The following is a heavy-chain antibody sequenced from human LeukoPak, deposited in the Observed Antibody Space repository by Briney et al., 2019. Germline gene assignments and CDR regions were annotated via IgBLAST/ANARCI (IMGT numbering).Heavy chain of an antibody. V-gene: IGHV4-4*07. J-gene: IGHJ6*02. D-gene: IGHD1-26*01. CDR1: GGSISSYY. Sequence: SETLSLTCTVSGGSISSYYWSWSRLPAGKGLGWMGRIYTSGSTNYNPSLSRRVTMSVDTSKTQFSLKLSSVTAADTAVYYCARAQRRSPDYGMDVWGQGTTVTVSS. CDR2: IYTSGST. CDR3: ARAQRRSPDYGMDV.